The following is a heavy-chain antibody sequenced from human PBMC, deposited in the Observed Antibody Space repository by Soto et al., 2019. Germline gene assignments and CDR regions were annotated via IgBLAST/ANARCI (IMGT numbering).Heavy chain of an antibody. CDR2: MNPNSGNT. V-gene: IGHV1-8*01. CDR3: ARGAGPGSYYDFWSGYYYYYYYYMDV. J-gene: IGHJ6*03. Sequence: GASVKVSCKASGYTFTSCDSNWVRQATGQGLEWMGWMNPNSGNTGYAQKFQGRVTMTRNTSISTAYMELSSLRSEDTAVYYCARGAGPGSYYDFWSGYYYYYYYYMDVWGKGTTVTVSS. CDR1: GYTFTSCD. D-gene: IGHD3-3*01.